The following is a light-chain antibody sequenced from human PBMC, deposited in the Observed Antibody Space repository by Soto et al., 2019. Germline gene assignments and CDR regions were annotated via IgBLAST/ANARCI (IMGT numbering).Light chain of an antibody. CDR2: EGS. CDR3: CSYAGSSNVV. CDR1: SSDVGSYNL. J-gene: IGLJ2*01. V-gene: IGLV2-23*01. Sequence: QSALTQPASVSGSPGXSITISCTGTSSDVGSYNLVSWYQQHPGKAPKLMIYEGSKRPSGVSNRFSGSKSGNTASLTISGLQAEDEADYYCCSYAGSSNVVFGGGTKLTVL.